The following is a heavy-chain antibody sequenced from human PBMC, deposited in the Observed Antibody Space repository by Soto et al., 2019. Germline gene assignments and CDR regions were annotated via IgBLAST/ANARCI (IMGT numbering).Heavy chain of an antibody. CDR3: ARDQLYGARTFYYYYGMDV. J-gene: IGHJ6*02. V-gene: IGHV1-18*01. Sequence: ASVKVSCKASGYTFTSYGISWVRQAPGQGLEWMGWISAYNGNTNYAQKLQGRVTMTTDTSTSTAYMELRSLRSDDTAVYYCARDQLYGARTFYYYYGMDVWGQGTTVTVSS. CDR2: ISAYNGNT. CDR1: GYTFTSYG. D-gene: IGHD2-2*02.